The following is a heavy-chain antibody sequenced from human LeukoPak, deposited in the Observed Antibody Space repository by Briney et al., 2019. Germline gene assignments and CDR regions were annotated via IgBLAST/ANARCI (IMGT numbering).Heavy chain of an antibody. J-gene: IGHJ4*02. CDR1: EFTFSSYG. Sequence: GGSLRLSCAASEFTFSSYGMHWVRQAPGKGLEWVSLIYGSGSADYADSVKGRFTISRDNSMNTVYLQMNSLRAEDTAVYYCARINFGDDYWGQGTLVTVSS. CDR3: ARINFGDDY. D-gene: IGHD4-17*01. V-gene: IGHV3-66*01. CDR2: IYGSGSA.